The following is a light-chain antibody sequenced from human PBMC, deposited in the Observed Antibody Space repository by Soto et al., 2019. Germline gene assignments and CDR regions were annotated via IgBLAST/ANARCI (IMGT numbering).Light chain of an antibody. J-gene: IGKJ2*01. CDR3: QQYNNWPPYT. V-gene: IGKV3-15*01. Sequence: EIVMTQSPATLSVSPGERATLSCRASQSVSSNLAWYQQKPGQAPRLLIYGASTRATGIPARFSGSGSGTXFXXXXXXLQSEDFAVYYCQQYNNWPPYTFGQGTKLEIK. CDR1: QSVSSN. CDR2: GAS.